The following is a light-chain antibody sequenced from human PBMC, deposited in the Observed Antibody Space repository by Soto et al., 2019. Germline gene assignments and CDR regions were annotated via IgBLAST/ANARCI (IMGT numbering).Light chain of an antibody. CDR1: SSDVGTYNL. V-gene: IGLV2-23*01. Sequence: QSALTQPASVSGSPGESITISCTGTSSDVGTYNLVTWYQQHPGRVPKLILYEGNKRPSGVSSRFSAPKSGNTASLTISGLQAEDEADYFCCSYAPSRTLLFGGGTKLTIL. J-gene: IGLJ2*01. CDR3: CSYAPSRTLL. CDR2: EGN.